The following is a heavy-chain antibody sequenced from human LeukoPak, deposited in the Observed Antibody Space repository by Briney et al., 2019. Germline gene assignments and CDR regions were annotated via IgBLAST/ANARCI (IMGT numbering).Heavy chain of an antibody. Sequence: SVKVSCKASGVTFSSYAISWVRQAPGQGLEWMGRIIPILGIANYAQKFQGRVTITADKSTSTAYMELSSLRSEDTAVYYCARDLGQWLAPLDYWGQGTLVTVSS. CDR1: GVTFSSYA. CDR3: ARDLGQWLAPLDY. D-gene: IGHD6-19*01. CDR2: IIPILGIA. V-gene: IGHV1-69*04. J-gene: IGHJ4*02.